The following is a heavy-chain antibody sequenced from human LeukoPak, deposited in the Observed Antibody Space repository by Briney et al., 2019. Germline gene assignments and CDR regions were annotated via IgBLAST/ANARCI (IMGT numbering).Heavy chain of an antibody. CDR3: ASRDYYYYMDV. Sequence: PGGSLRLSCAASGFTFSDYYMSWIRQAPGKGLEWVSYISSSGSTKYYADSVEGRFTISRDNAKNSLYLQMNSLRAEDTAVYYCASRDYYYYMDVWGKGTTVTVSS. D-gene: IGHD3-10*01. V-gene: IGHV3-11*04. CDR1: GFTFSDYY. J-gene: IGHJ6*03. CDR2: ISSSGSTK.